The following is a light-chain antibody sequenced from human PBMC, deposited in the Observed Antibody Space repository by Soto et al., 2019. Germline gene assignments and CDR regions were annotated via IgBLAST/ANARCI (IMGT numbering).Light chain of an antibody. Sequence: EIVMTQSPATLSVSPGERATLSCRASQSVSSNLAWYQQKPGQAPRLLIYGASTRATGIPARFSGSGSGTEFTLTISSLQSEDFAVYYRQHYHNWPRTFGQGTKLEIK. V-gene: IGKV3-15*01. CDR3: QHYHNWPRT. J-gene: IGKJ2*01. CDR1: QSVSSN. CDR2: GAS.